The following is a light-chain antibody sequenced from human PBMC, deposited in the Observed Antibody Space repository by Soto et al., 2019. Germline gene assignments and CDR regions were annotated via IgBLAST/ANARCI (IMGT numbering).Light chain of an antibody. J-gene: IGKJ4*02. CDR3: QQYDNWPLT. V-gene: IGKV3-15*01. CDR2: GAS. Sequence: EIVMTQSPDTLSVSPGERATLCCRASQSVSSNLAWYQQKSGQTPRLLIYGASTRATDIPARFSGSGSGTEFTLTISSLQSGDFAVYYCQQYDNWPLTFGGGTKVEIK. CDR1: QSVSSN.